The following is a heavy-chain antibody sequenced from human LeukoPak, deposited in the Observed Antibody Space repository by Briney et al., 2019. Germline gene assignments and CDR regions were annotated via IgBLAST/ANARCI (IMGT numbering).Heavy chain of an antibody. D-gene: IGHD3-10*01. CDR2: ISSSSSYI. J-gene: IGHJ4*02. V-gene: IGHV3-21*01. CDR3: ARSGSGSYLNDY. CDR1: GFTFSSYS. Sequence: PGGSLRLSCVASGFTFSSYSMNWVRQAPGKGLEWFSSISSSSSYIYYADSVKGRFTISRDNAKNSLYLQMNSLRAEDTAVYYCARSGSGSYLNDYWGQGTLVTVSS.